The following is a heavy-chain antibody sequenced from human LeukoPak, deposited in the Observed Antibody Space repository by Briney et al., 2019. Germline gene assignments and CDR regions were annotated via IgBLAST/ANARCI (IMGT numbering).Heavy chain of an antibody. CDR2: INPNSGGT. CDR3: ARQAVAGLDYYYMDV. Sequence: GASVKVSCKASGYTFTGYYMHWVRQAPGQGLEWMGWINPNSGGTNYAQKFQGRVTMTRDTSISTAYMELSRLRSDDTAVYYCARQAVAGLDYYYMDVWGKGTTVTISS. CDR1: GYTFTGYY. D-gene: IGHD6-19*01. V-gene: IGHV1-2*02. J-gene: IGHJ6*03.